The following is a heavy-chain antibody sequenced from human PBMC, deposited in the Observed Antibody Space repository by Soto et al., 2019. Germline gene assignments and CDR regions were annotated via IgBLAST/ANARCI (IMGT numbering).Heavy chain of an antibody. CDR1: GFTFSSYG. CDR2: ISYDGSNK. CDR3: AKDPRLRYFDWLLQL. D-gene: IGHD3-9*01. J-gene: IGHJ3*01. Sequence: PGGSLRLSCAASGFTFSSYGMHWVRQAPGKGLEWVAVISYDGSNKYYAESVKGRFTISRDNSKNTLYLQMNSLRAEDTAVYYCAKDPRLRYFDWLLQLWGQGTMVTVSS. V-gene: IGHV3-30*18.